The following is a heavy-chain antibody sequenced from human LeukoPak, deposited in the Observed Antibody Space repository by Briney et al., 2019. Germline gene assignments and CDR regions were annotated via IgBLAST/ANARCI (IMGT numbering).Heavy chain of an antibody. V-gene: IGHV3-43*02. CDR1: GFTFDDYA. CDR2: ISGDGYST. Sequence: GGSLRLSCAASGFTFDDYAMHWVRQAPGKGLEWVSLISGDGYSTYYADSVKGRFTISRDNSKNSLYLQMNSLRTEDTALYYCASSGWSSYYGMDVWGQGTTVTVSS. CDR3: ASSGWSSYYGMDV. J-gene: IGHJ6*02. D-gene: IGHD6-19*01.